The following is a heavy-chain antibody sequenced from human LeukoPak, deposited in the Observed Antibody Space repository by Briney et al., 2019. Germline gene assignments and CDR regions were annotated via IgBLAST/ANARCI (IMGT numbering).Heavy chain of an antibody. CDR3: ARSYGASFPSDY. CDR2: ISSSSSYI. J-gene: IGHJ4*02. V-gene: IGHV3-21*01. D-gene: IGHD4-17*01. Sequence: GGSLRLSCAASGFTFSSYSMNWVREAPGKGLEWGSSISSSSSYIYYADSGKGRFTISRDNAKNSLDLQINSLRDEDTAVYYCARSYGASFPSDYWGQGTLVTVYS. CDR1: GFTFSSYS.